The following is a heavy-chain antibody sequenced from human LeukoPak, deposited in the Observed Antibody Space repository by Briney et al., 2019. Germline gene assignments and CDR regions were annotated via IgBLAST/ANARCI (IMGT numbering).Heavy chain of an antibody. V-gene: IGHV3-23*01. D-gene: IGHD3-9*01. CDR2: ISGSGGST. J-gene: IGHJ5*02. Sequence: GGSLRLSCAASGFTFSSYAMSWVRQAPGKGLEWVSAISGSGGSTYYADSVKGRFTISRDNSKNTLYLQMNSLRAEDTAVYYCASRMELQDILTGGDFWVSWGQGTLVTVSS. CDR3: ASRMELQDILTGGDFWVS. CDR1: GFTFSSYA.